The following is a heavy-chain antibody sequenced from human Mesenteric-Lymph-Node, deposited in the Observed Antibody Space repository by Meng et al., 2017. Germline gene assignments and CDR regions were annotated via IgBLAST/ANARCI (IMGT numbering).Heavy chain of an antibody. J-gene: IGHJ5*02. CDR2: ISSSGSTI. D-gene: IGHD3-22*01. CDR3: ASPREYYDSSGRPVGP. CDR1: GFTFSSYE. V-gene: IGHV3-48*03. Sequence: GESLKISCAASGFTFSSYEMNWVRQAPGKGLEWVSYISSSGSTIYYADSVKGRFTVSRDNTENSLFLQMNSLRPEDTAVYYCASPREYYDSSGRPVGPWGPGTLVTVSS.